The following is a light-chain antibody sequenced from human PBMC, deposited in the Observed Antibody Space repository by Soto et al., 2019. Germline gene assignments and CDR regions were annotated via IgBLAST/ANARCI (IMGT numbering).Light chain of an antibody. CDR2: GSS. J-gene: IGKJ1*01. CDR3: QQYNNWPHT. V-gene: IGKV3-15*01. Sequence: EIVMTQSPATLSVSPGERATLSCRASQSVSSNLAWYQQKPCQAPRLLIYGSSTKDTGIPASFSGSGSGTEFTLTISSLQSEDFAVYYCQQYNNWPHTYGQGTKVEIK. CDR1: QSVSSN.